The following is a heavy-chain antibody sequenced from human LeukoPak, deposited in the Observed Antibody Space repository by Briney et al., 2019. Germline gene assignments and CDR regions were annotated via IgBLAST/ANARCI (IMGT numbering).Heavy chain of an antibody. CDR3: AREGYYYDSSGYPYFDY. Sequence: PSETLPLTCTVSGGSMSSYYWSWIRQPAGKGLEWIGRIYTSGSTNYNPSLKSRVTMSVDTSKNQFSLKLSSVTAADTAVYYCAREGYYYDSSGYPYFDYWGQGTLVTVSS. CDR1: GGSMSSYY. D-gene: IGHD3-22*01. V-gene: IGHV4-4*07. CDR2: IYTSGST. J-gene: IGHJ4*02.